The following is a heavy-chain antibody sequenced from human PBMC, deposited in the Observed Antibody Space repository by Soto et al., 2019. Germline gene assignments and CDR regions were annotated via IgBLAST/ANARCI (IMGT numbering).Heavy chain of an antibody. Sequence: PSETLSLTCTVSGGSISSGDYYWSWIRQPPGKGLEWIGYIYYSGSTYYNPSLKSRVTISVDTSKNQFSLKLSSVTAADTAVYYCARDLAYCGGDCYQYFDYWGQGTLVTVSS. CDR1: GGSISSGDYY. D-gene: IGHD2-21*02. CDR2: IYYSGST. J-gene: IGHJ4*02. V-gene: IGHV4-30-4*01. CDR3: ARDLAYCGGDCYQYFDY.